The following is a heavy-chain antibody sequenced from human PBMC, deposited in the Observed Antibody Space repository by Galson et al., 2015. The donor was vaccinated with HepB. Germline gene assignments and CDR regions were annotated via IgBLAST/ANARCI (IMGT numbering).Heavy chain of an antibody. CDR1: GFTFSSYW. D-gene: IGHD4-17*01. Sequence: SLRLSCAASGFTFSSYWMSWVRQAPGKGLEWVANIKQDGSEKYYVDSVKGRFTISRDNAKNSLYLQMNSLRAEDTAVYYCARDLFLDYGDYAAPVDYWGQGTLVTVSS. J-gene: IGHJ4*02. CDR2: IKQDGSEK. CDR3: ARDLFLDYGDYAAPVDY. V-gene: IGHV3-7*03.